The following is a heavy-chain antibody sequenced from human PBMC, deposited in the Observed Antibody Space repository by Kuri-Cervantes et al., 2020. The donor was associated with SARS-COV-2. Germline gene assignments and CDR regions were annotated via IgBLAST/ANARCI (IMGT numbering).Heavy chain of an antibody. CDR3: ARDRLGLLWFGEPKRYGMDV. CDR1: GGSISSGDYY. D-gene: IGHD3-10*01. V-gene: IGHV4-30-4*01. Sequence: LGLSCTVSGGSISSGDYYWSWIRQSPGKGLEWIGYIYYSGSTYYNPSLKSRVTISVDTSKNQFSLKLSSVTAADTAVYYCARDRLGLLWFGEPKRYGMDVWGQGTTVTVSS. CDR2: IYYSGST. J-gene: IGHJ6*02.